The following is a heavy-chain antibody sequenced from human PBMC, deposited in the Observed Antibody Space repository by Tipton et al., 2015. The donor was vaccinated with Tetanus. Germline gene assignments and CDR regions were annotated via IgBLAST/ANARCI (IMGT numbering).Heavy chain of an antibody. CDR3: ARDSRVLGPWFY. Sequence: LRLSCTVSGASISNNFFYWSWIRQPPGKGLEWIGEINHSGSTNYNPSLKSRVTISVDTSKNQFSLKLSSVTAADTAVYYCARDSRVLGPWFYWGQGTLVTVSS. CDR2: INHSGST. CDR1: GASISNNFFY. D-gene: IGHD3-16*01. V-gene: IGHV4-39*07. J-gene: IGHJ4*02.